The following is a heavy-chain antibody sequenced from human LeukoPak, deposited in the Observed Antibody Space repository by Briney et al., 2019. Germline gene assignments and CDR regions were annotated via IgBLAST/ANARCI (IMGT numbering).Heavy chain of an antibody. CDR2: INHDGSDI. J-gene: IGHJ4*02. CDR1: GFTFNNYW. CDR3: ASVESLGY. Sequence: GGSLRLXCAASGFTFNNYWMTWVRQAPGKGLEWVASINHDGSDIYYVDSVKARFTISRDNTKNSLFLQMNSLRAEDTAVYYCASVESLGYWGQGTLVIVSS. V-gene: IGHV3-7*01.